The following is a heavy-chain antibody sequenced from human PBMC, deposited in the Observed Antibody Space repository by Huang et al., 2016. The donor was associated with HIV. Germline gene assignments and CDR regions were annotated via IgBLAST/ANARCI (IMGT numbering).Heavy chain of an antibody. CDR1: GGTFSSYA. Sequence: QVQLMQSGAEVKKPGSSVKVSCKASGGTFSSYAIRWVRQAPGQGLEWMGRIIPIFDTANYAQKCKGRVTIAADESTGTAYMELSSLRSEDTAIYYCARDLNGDFDYWGQGTLVTVSS. J-gene: IGHJ4*02. CDR3: ARDLNGDFDY. D-gene: IGHD1-1*01. CDR2: IIPIFDTA. V-gene: IGHV1-69*18.